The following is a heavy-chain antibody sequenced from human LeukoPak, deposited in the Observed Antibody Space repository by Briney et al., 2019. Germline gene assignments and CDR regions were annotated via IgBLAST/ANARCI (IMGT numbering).Heavy chain of an antibody. J-gene: IGHJ6*03. CDR2: IYYTGST. CDR1: GGSISSYY. V-gene: IGHV4-59*01. D-gene: IGHD6-13*01. Sequence: SETLSLTCTASGGSISSYYWTWIRQPPGKGLEWVGYIYYTGSTNYNPSLKSRVTISVDTSKNQFSLKLSSVTAADTAVYYCARGYSSWYYYMDVWGKGTTVTVSS. CDR3: ARGYSSWYYYMDV.